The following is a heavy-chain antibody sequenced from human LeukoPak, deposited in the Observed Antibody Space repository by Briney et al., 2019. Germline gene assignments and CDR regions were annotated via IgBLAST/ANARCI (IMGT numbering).Heavy chain of an antibody. CDR3: ALVISGYCSGDY. CDR1: GYTFTGYY. Sequence: ASVKVSCKASGYTFTGYYMHWVRQAPGQGLGWMGWINPNSGGTNYAQKFQGRVTMTRDTSISTAYMELSRLRSDDTAVYYCALVISGYCSGDYWGQGTLVTVSS. D-gene: IGHD3-22*01. J-gene: IGHJ4*02. V-gene: IGHV1-2*02. CDR2: INPNSGGT.